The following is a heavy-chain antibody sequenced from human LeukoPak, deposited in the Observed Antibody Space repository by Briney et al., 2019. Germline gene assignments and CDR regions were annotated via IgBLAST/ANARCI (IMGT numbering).Heavy chain of an antibody. CDR1: GYSISSGYY. CDR2: IYHSGST. D-gene: IGHD3-10*01. CDR3: ARGRVLLWFGVRNPADI. V-gene: IGHV4-38-2*02. Sequence: SETLSLTCTVSGYSISSGYYWGWIRQPPGKGLEWIGSIYHSGSTYYNPSLKSRVTISVDTSKNQFSLKLSSVTAADTAVYYCARGRVLLWFGVRNPADIWGQGTMVTVSS. J-gene: IGHJ3*02.